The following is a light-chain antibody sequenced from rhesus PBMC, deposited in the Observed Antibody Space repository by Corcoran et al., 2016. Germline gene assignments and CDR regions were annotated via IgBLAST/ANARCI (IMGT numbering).Light chain of an antibody. J-gene: IGKJ1*01. CDR2: HAN. CDR3: QQGNSNPWT. Sequence: DIQVSQSPSSLSASVGDRVTITCRASQGIGNYLNWYQQKPGKAPKLLMYHANSLATGVPSRFSGSRSGTEFTLTLSSLKPDDFATYYCQQGNSNPWTFGQGTKVEIK. V-gene: IGKV1-32*04. CDR1: QGIGNY.